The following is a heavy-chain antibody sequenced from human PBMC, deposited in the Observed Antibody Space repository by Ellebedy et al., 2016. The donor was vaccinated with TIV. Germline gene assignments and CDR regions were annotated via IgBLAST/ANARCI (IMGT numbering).Heavy chain of an antibody. V-gene: IGHV3-30*02. CDR2: MQYDGTDF. J-gene: IGHJ4*01. CDR3: ASKAAAFYFDY. Sequence: GESPKISCAASGLHFIGYGMHWVRQAPGKGLEWVSYMQYDGTDFRDVDSVKGRFTISRDNSKNTLYLQMNRLRDEDTAVYYCASKAAAFYFDYWGHGTLVTVSS. D-gene: IGHD6-13*01. CDR1: GLHFIGYG.